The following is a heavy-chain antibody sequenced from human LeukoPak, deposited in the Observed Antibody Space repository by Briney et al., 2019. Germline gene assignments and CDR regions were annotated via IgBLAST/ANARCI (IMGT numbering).Heavy chain of an antibody. D-gene: IGHD1-26*01. CDR3: AESRGATDAFDI. J-gene: IGHJ3*02. CDR2: INPNSGGT. V-gene: IGHV1-2*04. Sequence: ASVKVSCKASGYTFTDYYLHWVRPPPGQGRDWMGWINPNSGGTNYAPLFQGWVTMIRDTSIKTAYMELSRLRPDDTAVYYRAESRGATDAFDIWGQGTRVTVSS. CDR1: GYTFTDYY.